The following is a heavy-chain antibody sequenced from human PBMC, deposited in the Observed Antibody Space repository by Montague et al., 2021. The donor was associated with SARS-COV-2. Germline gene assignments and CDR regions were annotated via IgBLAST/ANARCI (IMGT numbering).Heavy chain of an antibody. CDR3: TQERGPGRTTWHYFDY. CDR1: GDSVSSNIAA. V-gene: IGHV6-1*01. J-gene: IGHJ4*02. D-gene: IGHD1-14*01. CDR2: TYYRSKWYN. Sequence: CAISGDSVSSNIAAWNWIRQSPSRGLEWLGRTYYRSKWYNDYAVSVRSRITISPDTSKNQFSLPLNSVTPEDTAVYYCTQERGPGRTTWHYFDYWGQGTLVTVSS.